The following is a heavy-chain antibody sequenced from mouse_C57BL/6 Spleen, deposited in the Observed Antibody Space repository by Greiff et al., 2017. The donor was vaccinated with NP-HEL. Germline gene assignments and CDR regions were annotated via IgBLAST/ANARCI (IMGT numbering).Heavy chain of an antibody. CDR2: IGPGSGST. Sequence: VQLQQSGAELVKPGASVKISCKASGYTFTDYYINWVKQRPGQGLEWIGKIGPGSGSTYYNEKFKGKATLTADKSSSTAYMQLSSLTSEDSAVYFCARLDSGSSFSYWYFDVWGTGTTVTVSS. CDR3: ARLDSGSSFSYWYFDV. V-gene: IGHV1-77*01. J-gene: IGHJ1*03. CDR1: GYTFTDYY. D-gene: IGHD1-1*01.